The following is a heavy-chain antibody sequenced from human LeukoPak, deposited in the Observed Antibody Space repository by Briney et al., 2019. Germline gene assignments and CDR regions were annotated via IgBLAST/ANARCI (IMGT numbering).Heavy chain of an antibody. CDR1: GFTFSSYS. CDR2: ISSSSSTI. CDR3: ARDSPSYSSHNWFDP. Sequence: GGSLRLSCAASGFTFSSYSMNWVRQAPGKGLEWVSYISSSSSTIYYADSVKGRFTISRDNAKNSLYLQMNSLRAEDTVVYYCARDSPSYSSHNWFDPWGQGTLVTVSS. D-gene: IGHD6-19*01. J-gene: IGHJ5*02. V-gene: IGHV3-48*04.